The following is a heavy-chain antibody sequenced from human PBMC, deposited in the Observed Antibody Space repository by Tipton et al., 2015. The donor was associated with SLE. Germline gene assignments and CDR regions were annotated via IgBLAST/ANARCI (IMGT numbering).Heavy chain of an antibody. Sequence: SLRLSCAASGFTFSSFAMHWVRQAPGKGLEYVSAISSKGTTYYANSVKGRFTISRDNSKNTLFLQMGSLRAEDMAVYYCASWGYNYGSAYWGQGTHVTVSS. J-gene: IGHJ4*02. CDR2: ISSKGTT. V-gene: IGHV3-64*01. D-gene: IGHD5-18*01. CDR1: GFTFSSFA. CDR3: ASWGYNYGSAY.